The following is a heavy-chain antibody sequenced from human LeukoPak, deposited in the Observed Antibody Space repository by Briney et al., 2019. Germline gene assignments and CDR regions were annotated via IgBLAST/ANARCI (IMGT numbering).Heavy chain of an antibody. J-gene: IGHJ5*02. D-gene: IGHD6-13*01. CDR1: GGFIRSSSYY. CDR3: ARAAIAVAGTGRWFDP. V-gene: IGHV4-31*03. Sequence: SETLSLTCTVSGGFIRSSSYYWVWIRQHPGKGLEWIGYIYHSGSTYYNPSLKSRATISVDTSKNQFSLKLTSVFAADTAVYYCARAAIAVAGTGRWFDPWGQGTLVTVSS. CDR2: IYHSGST.